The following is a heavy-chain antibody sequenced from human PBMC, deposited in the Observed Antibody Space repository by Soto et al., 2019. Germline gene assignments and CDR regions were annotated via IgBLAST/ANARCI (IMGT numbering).Heavy chain of an antibody. CDR1: GGSIDDINSY. CDR2: IHNTGNT. Sequence: QVQLQESGPGLVMPSQTLSLTCAVSGGSIDDINSYWTWIRQSPGRSPEWIGYIHNTGNTFYSPSLKRRLAISIDRSKSPFSLKLSAVTAADTAFYYCARSTYGEGYPHFFADWGQGTLVTVSS. CDR3: ARSTYGEGYPHFFAD. V-gene: IGHV4-30-4*01. D-gene: IGHD3-16*02. J-gene: IGHJ4*02.